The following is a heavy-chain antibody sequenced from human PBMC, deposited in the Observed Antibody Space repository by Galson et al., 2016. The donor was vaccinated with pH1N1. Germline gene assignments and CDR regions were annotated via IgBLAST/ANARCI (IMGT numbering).Heavy chain of an antibody. V-gene: IGHV4-59*01. CDR1: GASLDDYY. D-gene: IGHD1-1*01. Sequence: ETLSLTCSVSGASLDDYYWSWIRQPPGKGLEWIGYIYYTGRTYYHPSLNNRVTISVDTSKNQFSLNLRSVIAADTAVYFCARIKFWNEPGGDYWGQGALVTVSS. J-gene: IGHJ4*02. CDR2: IYYTGRT. CDR3: ARIKFWNEPGGDY.